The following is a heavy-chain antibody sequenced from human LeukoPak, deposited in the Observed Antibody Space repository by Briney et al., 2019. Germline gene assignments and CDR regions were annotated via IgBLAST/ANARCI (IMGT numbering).Heavy chain of an antibody. Sequence: SETLSLTCTVSGGSISTYYWNWIRQPPGKGLEWIGYIYHSGSTNYNPSLQSRVTISVDTSKNQFSLNLSSVTAADTAVYYCARGGAARLHFQIWGQGTLSPSPQ. CDR1: GGSISTYY. V-gene: IGHV4-59*01. J-gene: IGHJ1*01. D-gene: IGHD6-6*01. CDR2: IYHSGST. CDR3: ARGGAARLHFQI.